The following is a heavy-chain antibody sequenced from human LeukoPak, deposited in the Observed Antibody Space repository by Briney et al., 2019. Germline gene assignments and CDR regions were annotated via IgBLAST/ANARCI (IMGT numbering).Heavy chain of an antibody. CDR2: ISYDGSNK. CDR1: GFAFNIYA. Sequence: GGSLRLSCAASGFAFNIYALHWVRPAPGKGLQWVAVISYDGSNKYYADSVKGRFTISRDDSKNTLYLQMSSLRPDDTAVYFCARPVVPYGTVRYQLDHWGQGNLVTVSS. D-gene: IGHD3-9*01. J-gene: IGHJ4*02. CDR3: ARPVVPYGTVRYQLDH. V-gene: IGHV3-30-3*01.